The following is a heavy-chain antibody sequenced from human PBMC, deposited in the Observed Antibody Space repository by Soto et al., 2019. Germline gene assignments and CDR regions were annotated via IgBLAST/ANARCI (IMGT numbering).Heavy chain of an antibody. V-gene: IGHV1-69*02. J-gene: IGHJ4*02. Sequence: SVKVSSKDSGGTLGSYTSSWVRQAPGQGLEWMGRIIPILGIANYAQKFQGRVTITADKSTSTAYMELSSLRSEDTAVYYCATSHRATYYYGSGSYQTFDYWGQGTLVTVSS. CDR3: ATSHRATYYYGSGSYQTFDY. CDR2: IIPILGIA. CDR1: GGTLGSYT. D-gene: IGHD3-10*01.